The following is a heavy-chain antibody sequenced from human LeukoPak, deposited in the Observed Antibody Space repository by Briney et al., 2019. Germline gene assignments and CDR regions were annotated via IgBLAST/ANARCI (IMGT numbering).Heavy chain of an antibody. CDR1: GGSISSYY. V-gene: IGHV4-59*08. Sequence: SETLSLTCAVSGGSISSYYWTWIRQPPGKGLEWIGYIYYSGSTYYNPSLKSRVTISVDTSKNQFSLKLSSVTAADTAVYYCARLGITIFGVANWFDPWGQGTLVTVSS. CDR2: IYYSGST. CDR3: ARLGITIFGVANWFDP. D-gene: IGHD3-3*01. J-gene: IGHJ5*02.